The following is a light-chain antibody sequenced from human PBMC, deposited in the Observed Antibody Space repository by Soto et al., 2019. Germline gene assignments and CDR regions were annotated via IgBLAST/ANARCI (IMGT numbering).Light chain of an antibody. Sequence: QAVVTQPPSASGTPGQRVTISCSGSSSNIGSKTVNWYQQLPGTAPKLLMYSNNQRPSGVPDRFSGSKSGTSASLAISGLQSEDEADYYCATWDDTLNGYVFATGTKLTVL. CDR3: ATWDDTLNGYV. J-gene: IGLJ1*01. CDR2: SNN. CDR1: SSNIGSKT. V-gene: IGLV1-44*01.